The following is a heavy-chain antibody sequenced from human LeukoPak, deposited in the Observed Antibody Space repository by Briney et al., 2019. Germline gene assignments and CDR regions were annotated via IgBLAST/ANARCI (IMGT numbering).Heavy chain of an antibody. CDR2: ISWNSGSI. V-gene: IGHV3-9*01. CDR3: AKDSGYPIQQNWFDP. CDR1: GFTFSSYS. Sequence: GGSLRLSCAASGFTFSSYSMNWVRQAPGKGLEWVSGISWNSGSIGYADSVKGRFTISRDNAKNSLYQQMNSLRAGDTALYYCAKDSGYPIQQNWFDPWGQGTLVTVSS. D-gene: IGHD5-18*01. J-gene: IGHJ5*02.